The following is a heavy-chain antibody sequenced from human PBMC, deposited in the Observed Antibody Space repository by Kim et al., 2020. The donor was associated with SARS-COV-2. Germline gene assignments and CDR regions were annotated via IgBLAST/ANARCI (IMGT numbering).Heavy chain of an antibody. Sequence: LSLTCAASGFTFSDHSLDWVRQAPGKGLEWVGRSGNKAHSYTTEYAASVKGRFTISRDDSKNSLYLQMNSLKTEDTAVFYCCKGGSGSPLEYWGQGTLVTVSS. CDR2: SGNKAHSYTT. D-gene: IGHD1-26*01. CDR3: CKGGSGSPLEY. V-gene: IGHV3-72*01. J-gene: IGHJ4*02. CDR1: GFTFSDHS.